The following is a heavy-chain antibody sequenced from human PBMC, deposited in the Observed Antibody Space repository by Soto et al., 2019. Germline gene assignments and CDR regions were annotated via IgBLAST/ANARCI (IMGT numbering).Heavy chain of an antibody. CDR3: AADSGYDDGMDV. CDR2: IVVGSGNT. J-gene: IGHJ6*02. Sequence: SVKVSCKASGFTFTSSAVQWVRQARGQRLEWIGWIVVGSGNTNYAQKFQERVTITRDMSTSTAYMELSSLRSEDTAVYYCAADSGYDDGMDVWGQGTTVTVSS. V-gene: IGHV1-58*01. D-gene: IGHD1-26*01. CDR1: GFTFTSSA.